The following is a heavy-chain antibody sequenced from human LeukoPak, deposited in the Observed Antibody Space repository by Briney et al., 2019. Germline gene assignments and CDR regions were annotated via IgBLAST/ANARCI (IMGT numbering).Heavy chain of an antibody. CDR1: GYSFTSYW. CDR2: IYPGDSDT. V-gene: IGHV5-51*01. Sequence: GESLKISCKGSGYSFTSYWIGWVRQMPGKGLEWMGIIYPGDSDTRYSPSFQGQVTISADKSISTAYLQWSSLKASDTAMYYCARQYCSGGSCYGGALRYFDYWGQGTLVTVSS. D-gene: IGHD2-15*01. CDR3: ARQYCSGGSCYGGALRYFDY. J-gene: IGHJ4*02.